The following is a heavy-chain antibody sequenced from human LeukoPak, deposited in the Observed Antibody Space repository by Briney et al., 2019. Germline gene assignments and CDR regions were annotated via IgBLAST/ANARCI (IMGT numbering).Heavy chain of an antibody. CDR3: ARDYSAGWNWFDP. CDR1: GYTFTGYY. D-gene: IGHD6-25*01. CDR2: INPNSGGT. J-gene: IGHJ5*02. Sequence: ASVKVSCKASGYTFTGYYMHWVRQAPGQGLEWMGWINPNSGGTKYAQKFQDRVTMTSDTSMSTAYMELSRLKSDATAVYYCARDYSAGWNWFDPWGQGTLVTVSS. V-gene: IGHV1-2*02.